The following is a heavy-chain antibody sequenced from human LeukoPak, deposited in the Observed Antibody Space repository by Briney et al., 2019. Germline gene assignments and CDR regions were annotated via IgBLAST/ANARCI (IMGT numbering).Heavy chain of an antibody. CDR3: ARVLESEMATIGATDY. J-gene: IGHJ4*02. Sequence: GGSLRLSCAASGFTVSSYGMNWVRQAPGKGLEWVSSISSSSNYIYYADSLKGRFTISRDNAKNSLYLQMNSLRAEDTAVYYCARVLESEMATIGATDYWGQGTLVTVSS. D-gene: IGHD5-24*01. CDR2: ISSSSNYI. CDR1: GFTVSSYG. V-gene: IGHV3-21*01.